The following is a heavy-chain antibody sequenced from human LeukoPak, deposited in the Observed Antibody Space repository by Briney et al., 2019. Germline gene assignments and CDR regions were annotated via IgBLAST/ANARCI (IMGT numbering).Heavy chain of an antibody. CDR1: GYTFTGYY. Sequence: ASVKVSCKASGYTFTGYYMHWVRQAPRQGLEWMGWINPTSGDTNYVQKFQGRVIMTRDTSISTAYMGLSRVRSDDTAVYYCARGDGDGPARRAFDIWGQGTMVTVSS. D-gene: IGHD7-27*01. CDR3: ARGDGDGPARRAFDI. V-gene: IGHV1-2*02. J-gene: IGHJ3*02. CDR2: INPTSGDT.